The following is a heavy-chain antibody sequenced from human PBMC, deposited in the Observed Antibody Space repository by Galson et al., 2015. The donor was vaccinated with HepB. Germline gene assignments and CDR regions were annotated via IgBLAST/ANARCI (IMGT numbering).Heavy chain of an antibody. CDR2: ISYDGSNK. D-gene: IGHD1-1*01. CDR1: GFTFSSYA. Sequence: SLRLSCAASGFTFSSYAMHWVRQAPGKGLEWVAVISYDGSNKYYADSVKGRFTISRDNSKNTLYLQMNSLRAEDTAVYYCVRDRGKDTMELDYWGQGTLVTVSS. V-gene: IGHV3-30-3*01. CDR3: VRDRGKDTMELDY. J-gene: IGHJ4*02.